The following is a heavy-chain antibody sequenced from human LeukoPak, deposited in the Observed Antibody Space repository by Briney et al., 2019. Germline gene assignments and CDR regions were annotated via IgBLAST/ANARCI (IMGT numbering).Heavy chain of an antibody. CDR3: AKALRWTYAFDI. CDR2: IYSGGST. D-gene: IGHD3/OR15-3a*01. V-gene: IGHV3-53*01. CDR1: GFTVSSNY. J-gene: IGHJ3*02. Sequence: GGSLRLSCAASGFTVSSNYMSWVRQAPGKGLEWVSVIYSGGSTYYADSVKGRFTISRDNSKNTLYLQMNSLRAEDTAVYYCAKALRWTYAFDIWGQGTMVTVSS.